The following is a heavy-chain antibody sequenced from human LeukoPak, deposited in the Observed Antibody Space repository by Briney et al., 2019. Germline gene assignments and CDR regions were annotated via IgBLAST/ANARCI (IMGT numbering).Heavy chain of an antibody. CDR3: TRDKYSGYDLGLDY. Sequence: PGGSLRLSCAASGFTFSSYWMHWVRQAPGKGLVWVSRINSDGSSTSYADSVKGRFTISRDNAKNTLYLQMNSLRAEDTAVYYCTRDKYSGYDLGLDYWGQGTLVTVSS. J-gene: IGHJ4*02. V-gene: IGHV3-74*01. CDR1: GFTFSSYW. CDR2: INSDGSST. D-gene: IGHD5-12*01.